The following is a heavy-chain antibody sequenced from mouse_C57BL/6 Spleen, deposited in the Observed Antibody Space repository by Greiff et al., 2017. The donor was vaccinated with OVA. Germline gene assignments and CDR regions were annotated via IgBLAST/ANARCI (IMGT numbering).Heavy chain of an antibody. J-gene: IGHJ3*01. Sequence: VQGVESGPGLVQPSQSLSITCTVSGFSLTSYGVHWVRQSPGKGLEWLGVIWRGGSTDYNAAFMSRLSITKDNSKSQVFFKMNSLQAYDTAIYYCDKEGDVSPFSYWGQGTLVTVSA. CDR3: DKEGDVSPFSY. D-gene: IGHD2-13*01. CDR2: IWRGGST. V-gene: IGHV2-5*01. CDR1: GFSLTSYG.